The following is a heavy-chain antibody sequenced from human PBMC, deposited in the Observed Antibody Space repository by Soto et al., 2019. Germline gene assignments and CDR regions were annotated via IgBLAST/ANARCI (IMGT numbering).Heavy chain of an antibody. CDR1: GFTVSSNY. CDR3: ARDRLVATIPGIAAAGTGYYYGMDV. V-gene: IGHV3-53*04. J-gene: IGHJ6*02. Sequence: GGSLRLSCAASGFTVSSNYMSWVRQAPGKGLEWVSVIYSGGSTYYADSVKGRFTISRHNSKNTLYLQVNSLRAEDTAVYYCARDRLVATIPGIAAAGTGYYYGMDVWGQGTTVTVSS. CDR2: IYSGGST. D-gene: IGHD6-13*01.